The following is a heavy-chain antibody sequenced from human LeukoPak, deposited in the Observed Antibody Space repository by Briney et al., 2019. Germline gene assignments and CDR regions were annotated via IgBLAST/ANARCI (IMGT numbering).Heavy chain of an antibody. CDR3: ARIFLSVVAPKRWFDP. J-gene: IGHJ5*02. Sequence: ATVKVSCKASGYTFTSYAIHWVRQAPGQRLEWMGWISTYNGNTNYAQKLQGRVTMTTDTSTSTAYMELRSLRSDDTAVYYCARIFLSVVAPKRWFDPWGQGTLVTVSS. V-gene: IGHV1-18*01. D-gene: IGHD4-23*01. CDR1: GYTFTSYA. CDR2: ISTYNGNT.